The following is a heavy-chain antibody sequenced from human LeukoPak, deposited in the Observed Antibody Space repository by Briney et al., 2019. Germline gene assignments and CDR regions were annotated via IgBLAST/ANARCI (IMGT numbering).Heavy chain of an antibody. CDR3: ARAIAHAGRRDGYFDY. Sequence: ASVKVSCKASGYTFTGYYMHWVRQAPGQGLEWMGIINPSGGSTSYAQKFQGRVTMTRDTSTGTVYMELSSLRSEDTAVYYCARAIAHAGRRDGYFDYWGQGTLVTVSS. CDR2: INPSGGST. D-gene: IGHD5-24*01. J-gene: IGHJ4*02. CDR1: GYTFTGYY. V-gene: IGHV1-46*01.